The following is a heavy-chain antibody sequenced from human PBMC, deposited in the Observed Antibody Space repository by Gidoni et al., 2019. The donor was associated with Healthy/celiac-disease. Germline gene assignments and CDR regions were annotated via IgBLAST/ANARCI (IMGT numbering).Heavy chain of an antibody. V-gene: IGHV1-3*01. J-gene: IGHJ4*02. CDR1: GYTFTSYA. D-gene: IGHD4-17*01. Sequence: QVQLVQSGAEVKKPGASVTVSCKASGYTFTSYAMHWVRQAPGPRLEWMGWINAGNGNTKNSQKFQGRVTITRDTSASTAYMELSSLRSEDTAVYYCARDSPTVVTLGYWGQGTLVTVSS. CDR3: ARDSPTVVTLGY. CDR2: INAGNGNT.